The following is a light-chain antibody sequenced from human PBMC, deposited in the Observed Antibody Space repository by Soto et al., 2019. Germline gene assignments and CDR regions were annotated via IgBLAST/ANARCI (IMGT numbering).Light chain of an antibody. J-gene: IGLJ2*01. Sequence: QSVLTQPASVSGSPGQSITISCTGTTSDVGGYNYVSWYQQHPGKAPKLMIYDVSNRPLGVSNRFSGSKSGNTASLTISGLQAEDEADYYCTSFTSASTQVFGGGTKLTVL. CDR3: TSFTSASTQV. CDR1: TSDVGGYNY. V-gene: IGLV2-14*01. CDR2: DVS.